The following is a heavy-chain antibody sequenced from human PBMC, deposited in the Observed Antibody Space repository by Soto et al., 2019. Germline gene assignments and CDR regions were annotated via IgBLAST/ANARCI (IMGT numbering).Heavy chain of an antibody. V-gene: IGHV3-23*01. Sequence: EMQLLDSGGGLVQPGGALRLSCSASGFIFSSSAMNWVRQAPGKGLEWVSAISGSGGSIYYADSVKGRFTISRDNSKTTLYLEMDSLRAEDTAVYYCAKGGGDSLRYGMDVWGQGTTVTVSS. CDR2: ISGSGGSI. CDR3: AKGGGDSLRYGMDV. J-gene: IGHJ6*02. CDR1: GFIFSSSA. D-gene: IGHD2-21*02.